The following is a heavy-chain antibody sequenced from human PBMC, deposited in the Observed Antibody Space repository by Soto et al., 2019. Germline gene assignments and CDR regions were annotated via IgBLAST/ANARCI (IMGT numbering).Heavy chain of an antibody. CDR1: GFTFSTYG. CDR2: IWYDGSNK. J-gene: IGHJ4*02. Sequence: SLRLSCAASGFTFSTYGMHWVRQAPGKGLEWVAVIWYDGSNKYYADSVKGRFTISRDNSKNTLYLQMNSLRAEDTAVYYCARSPAGYSYGYGADCWGQGTLVTVSS. V-gene: IGHV3-33*01. CDR3: ARSPAGYSYGYGADC. D-gene: IGHD5-18*01.